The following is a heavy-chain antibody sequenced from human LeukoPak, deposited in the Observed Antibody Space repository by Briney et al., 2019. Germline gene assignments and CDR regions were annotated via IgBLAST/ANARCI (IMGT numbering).Heavy chain of an antibody. CDR2: INGDGDTT. Sequence: GGSLRLSCSASGLRFSTFAMHWDRQAPGRGLEYVSAINGDGDTTYYADSVKGRFIIFRDNSKNTLYLQMSSLRPEDTAMYYCVRDDIYYYDSGGYPQWGQGTLVTVSS. CDR1: GLRFSTFA. CDR3: VRDDIYYYDSGGYPQ. D-gene: IGHD3-22*01. V-gene: IGHV3-64D*06. J-gene: IGHJ1*01.